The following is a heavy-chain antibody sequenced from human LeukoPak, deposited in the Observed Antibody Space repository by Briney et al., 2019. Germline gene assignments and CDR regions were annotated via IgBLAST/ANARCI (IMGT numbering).Heavy chain of an antibody. CDR2: ISGSGGTT. J-gene: IGHJ5*02. V-gene: IGHV3-23*01. CDR1: GFTFNSYA. CDR3: AKGDIVVVPAAIPPNWFDP. Sequence: GGSLRLSCAASGFTFNSYAMSWVRQAPGKGLEWVSAISGSGGTTYYADSVKGRFTISRDNSKNTLYLQMNSLRAEDTAVYYCAKGDIVVVPAAIPPNWFDPWGQGTLVTVSS. D-gene: IGHD2-2*01.